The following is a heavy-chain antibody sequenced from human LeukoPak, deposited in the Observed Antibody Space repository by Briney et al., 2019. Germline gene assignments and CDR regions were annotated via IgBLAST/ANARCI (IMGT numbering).Heavy chain of an antibody. V-gene: IGHV1-69*13. CDR2: IIPIFGTA. J-gene: IGHJ4*02. Sequence: SVKVSCKATGGTFSSYGISWVRQAPGQGLEWMGGIIPIFGTANYAQKIQGRVTITADESTSTAYMELSSLRSEDTAVYYCARDRGGSYSGPFDYWGQGTLVTVSS. D-gene: IGHD1-26*01. CDR3: ARDRGGSYSGPFDY. CDR1: GGTFSSYG.